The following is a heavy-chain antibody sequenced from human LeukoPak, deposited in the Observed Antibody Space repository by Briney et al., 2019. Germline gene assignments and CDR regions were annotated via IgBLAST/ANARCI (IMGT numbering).Heavy chain of an antibody. J-gene: IGHJ4*02. D-gene: IGHD3-22*01. Sequence: SETLSLTCTVSGGSFSSYGYYWGWIRQAPGKGLEWIGSLFYSGSTYYNPSLKSRVTISVDTSKNQFSLKLSSVTAADTAVYYCARHGLNYYDSSGYYPDFDYWGQGTLVTVSS. CDR2: LFYSGST. CDR3: ARHGLNYYDSSGYYPDFDY. CDR1: GGSFSSYGYY. V-gene: IGHV4-39*01.